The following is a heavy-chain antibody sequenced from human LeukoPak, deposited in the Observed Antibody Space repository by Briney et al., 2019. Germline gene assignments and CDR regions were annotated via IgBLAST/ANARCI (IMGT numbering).Heavy chain of an antibody. CDR1: GFTFSGYE. CDR2: ISSSGSAI. Sequence: TGGSLRLSCAASGFTFSGYEMTWVRQAPGKGLEWISYISSSGSAIYYADSVKGRFTISRDNAKNSLYLQMNSLRAEDAAVYYCARDYNFDYWGQGTLVTVSS. CDR3: ARDYNFDY. V-gene: IGHV3-48*03. J-gene: IGHJ4*02.